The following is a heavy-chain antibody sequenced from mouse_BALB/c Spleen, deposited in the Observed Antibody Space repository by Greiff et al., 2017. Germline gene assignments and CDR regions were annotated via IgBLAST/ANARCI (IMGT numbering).Heavy chain of an antibody. CDR3: ARDYYGSSYVWYFDV. Sequence: VHVKQSGAELVKPGASVKLSCTASGFNIKDTYMHWVKQRPEQGLEWIGRIDPANGNTKYDPKFQGKATITADTSSNTAYLQLSSLTSEDTAVYYCARDYYGSSYVWYFDVWGAGTTVTVSS. J-gene: IGHJ1*01. CDR2: IDPANGNT. D-gene: IGHD1-1*01. CDR1: GFNIKDTY. V-gene: IGHV14-3*02.